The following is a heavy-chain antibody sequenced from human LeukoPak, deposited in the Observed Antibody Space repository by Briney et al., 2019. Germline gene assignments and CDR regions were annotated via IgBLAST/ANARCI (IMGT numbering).Heavy chain of an antibody. CDR1: GGSISSYY. CDR2: IYYSGST. D-gene: IGHD1-1*01. V-gene: IGHV4-59*01. J-gene: IGHJ4*02. CDR3: ARDRGYNWNDRIFDY. Sequence: SEPLSLTCTVSGGSISSYYWSWIRQPPGKGLEWIGYIYYSGSTNYNPSLKSRVTISVDTSKNQFSLKLSSVTAADTAVYYCARDRGYNWNDRIFDYWGQGTLVTVSS.